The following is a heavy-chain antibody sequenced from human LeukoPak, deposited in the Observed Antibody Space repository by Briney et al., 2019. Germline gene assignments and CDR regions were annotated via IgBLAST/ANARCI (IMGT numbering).Heavy chain of an antibody. J-gene: IGHJ3*02. Sequence: SETLSLTCAVYGGSFSGYYWSWIRQPPGKGLEWIGEINHSGSTNYNPSLKSRVTISVDTSKNQFSLKLSSVTAADTAVYYCARGRYYYDSSGYSDAFDIWGQGTMVTVSS. CDR2: INHSGST. D-gene: IGHD3-22*01. CDR3: ARGRYYYDSSGYSDAFDI. CDR1: GGSFSGYY. V-gene: IGHV4-34*01.